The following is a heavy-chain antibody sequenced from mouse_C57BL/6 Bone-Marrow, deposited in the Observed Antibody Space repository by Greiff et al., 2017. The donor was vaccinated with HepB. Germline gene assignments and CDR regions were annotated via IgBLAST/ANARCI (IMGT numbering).Heavy chain of an antibody. CDR2: IDPSDSYT. J-gene: IGHJ3*01. D-gene: IGHD2-4*01. CDR3: ARAITTEDLAWFAY. V-gene: IGHV1-69*01. Sequence: QVQLQQPGAELVMPGASVKLSCTASGYTFTSYWMHWVKQRPGQGLEWIGEIDPSDSYTNYNQKFKGKSTLTVDKSSSTAYMQLSSLTSEDSAVYYCARAITTEDLAWFAYWGQGTLVTVSA. CDR1: GYTFTSYW.